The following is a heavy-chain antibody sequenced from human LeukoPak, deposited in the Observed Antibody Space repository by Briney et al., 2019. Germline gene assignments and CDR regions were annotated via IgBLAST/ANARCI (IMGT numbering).Heavy chain of an antibody. CDR1: GDSVSSNSAA. J-gene: IGHJ5*02. CDR3: ARVRGGDSGYEKSFHP. CDR2: TYYRSKWYY. Sequence: PSQTLSLTCAISGDSVSSNSAAWNWIRQSPSRGLEWLGRTYYRSKWYYDYAVSVKSRITINSDTSKNQFSLQLKSVTSEDTAVCYCARVRGGDSGYEKSFHPWGQGTLVTVSS. D-gene: IGHD5-12*01. V-gene: IGHV6-1*01.